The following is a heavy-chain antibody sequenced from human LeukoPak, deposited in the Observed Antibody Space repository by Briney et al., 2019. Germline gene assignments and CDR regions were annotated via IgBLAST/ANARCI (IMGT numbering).Heavy chain of an antibody. J-gene: IGHJ4*02. CDR3: ARGYDFWSGYPSFDY. D-gene: IGHD3-3*01. CDR2: INWYGGST. Sequence: PGGSLRLSCAASGFTLYDYGISWVRHAPGKGLEWVTGINWYGGSTGYADSVKCRFTISRDNAKNSLYLQMNSLRAEDTALYYCARGYDFWSGYPSFDYWGQGTLVTVSS. V-gene: IGHV3-20*04. CDR1: GFTLYDYG.